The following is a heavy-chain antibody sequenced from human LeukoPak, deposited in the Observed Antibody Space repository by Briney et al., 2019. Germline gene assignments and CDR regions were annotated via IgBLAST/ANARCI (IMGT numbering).Heavy chain of an antibody. CDR3: AKSLRSETGIYGAFDI. CDR1: GFTFSSYA. CDR2: ISGSGGST. J-gene: IGHJ3*02. D-gene: IGHD6-13*01. V-gene: IGHV3-23*01. Sequence: GGSLRLSCAASGFTFSSYAMSWVRQAPGKGLEWVSAISGSGGSTYYADSVKGRFTTSRDNSKNTLYLQMNSLRAEDTAVYYCAKSLRSETGIYGAFDIWGQGTMVTVSS.